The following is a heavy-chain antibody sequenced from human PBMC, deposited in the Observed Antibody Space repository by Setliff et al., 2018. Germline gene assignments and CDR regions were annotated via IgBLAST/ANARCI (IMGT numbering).Heavy chain of an antibody. CDR3: ARDNTILGATDH. D-gene: IGHD1-26*01. CDR1: GGSLNSGSYY. J-gene: IGHJ5*02. CDR2: LHTSGST. Sequence: SETLSLTCAVSGGSLNSGSYYWSWIRQSTERGLEWLGRLHTSGSTTYNPALNSRVTISVDTSTNQFSLRLTSLTAADTAVYFCARDNTILGATDHWGQGTLVPSPQ. V-gene: IGHV4-61*02.